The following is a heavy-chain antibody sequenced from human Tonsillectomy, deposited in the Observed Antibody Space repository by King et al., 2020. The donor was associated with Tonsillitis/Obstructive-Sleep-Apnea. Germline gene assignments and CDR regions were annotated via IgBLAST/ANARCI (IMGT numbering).Heavy chain of an antibody. J-gene: IGHJ5*02. CDR2: IFSNDEK. Sequence: VTLKESGPVLVKPTETLTLTCTVSGFSLSNARMGVSWIRQPPGKALEWLAHIFSNDEKSYSTSLKSRLTISKDTSKSKVVLTMTNMNPVDTATYYCARIPGYYDGSNWFDPWGQGTLVTVSS. CDR3: ARIPGYYDGSNWFDP. V-gene: IGHV2-26*01. D-gene: IGHD3-22*01. CDR1: GFSLSNARMG.